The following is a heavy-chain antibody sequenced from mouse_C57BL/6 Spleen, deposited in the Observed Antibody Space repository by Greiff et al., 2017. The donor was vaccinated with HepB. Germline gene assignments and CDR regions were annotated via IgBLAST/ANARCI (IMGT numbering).Heavy chain of an antibody. Sequence: QVQLQQPGAELVKPGASVKLSCKASGYTFTSYWMHWVKQRPGQGLEWIGMIHPNSGSTNYNEKFKSKATLTVDKSSSTAYMQLSSLTSEDSAVYYCARSDGYSWYFDVWGTGTTVTVSS. CDR2: IHPNSGST. CDR1: GYTFTSYW. V-gene: IGHV1-64*01. J-gene: IGHJ1*03. D-gene: IGHD2-3*01. CDR3: ARSDGYSWYFDV.